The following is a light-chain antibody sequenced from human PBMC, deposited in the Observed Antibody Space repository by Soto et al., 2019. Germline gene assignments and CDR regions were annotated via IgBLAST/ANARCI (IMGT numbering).Light chain of an antibody. V-gene: IGKV3-20*01. CDR3: QQYGSSGT. Sequence: ESVLTQSPGTRSLSPGERATLSCRASQSVSSSYLAWYQQKPGQAPRLLIYGASSRATGIPDRFSGSGSGTDFTLTISRLEPEDFAVYYCQQYGSSGTFGQGTKVDI. J-gene: IGKJ1*01. CDR2: GAS. CDR1: QSVSSSY.